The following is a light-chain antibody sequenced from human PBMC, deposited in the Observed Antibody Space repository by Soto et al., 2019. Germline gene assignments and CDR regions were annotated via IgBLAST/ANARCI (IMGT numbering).Light chain of an antibody. J-gene: IGKJ1*01. V-gene: IGKV1-39*01. CDR3: QQSYSTPWT. CDR1: QTIIRY. CDR2: TAS. Sequence: DIQMTQSPSSLSASVGDRVTITCRASQTIIRYLNWYQQESGKAPKLLISTASSLRSGVPSRFNGSRSGTDFTLTISSLQPEDFATYYCQQSYSTPWTFGQGTKVEMK.